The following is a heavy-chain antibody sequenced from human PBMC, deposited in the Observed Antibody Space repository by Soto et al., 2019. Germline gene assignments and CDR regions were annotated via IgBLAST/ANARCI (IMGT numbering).Heavy chain of an antibody. D-gene: IGHD3-3*01. V-gene: IGHV3-30-3*01. Sequence: QVQLVESGGGVVQPGRSLRLSCAASGFTFSSYAMHWVRQAPGKGLEWVAVISYDGSNKYYADSVKGRFTISRDNSKNTXXLQLNRLRAEDTAVYYCARDKRDLRFLEWSYYFDYWGQGTLVTVSS. J-gene: IGHJ4*02. CDR1: GFTFSSYA. CDR2: ISYDGSNK. CDR3: ARDKRDLRFLEWSYYFDY.